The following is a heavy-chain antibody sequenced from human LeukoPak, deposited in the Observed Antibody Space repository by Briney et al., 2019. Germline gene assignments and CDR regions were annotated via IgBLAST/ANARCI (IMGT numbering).Heavy chain of an antibody. CDR3: ARVVIGGWFDP. CDR2: ISSSSNFI. V-gene: IGHV3-21*01. J-gene: IGHJ5*02. CDR1: GFTFTTLR. D-gene: IGHD3-16*01. Sequence: GGSLRLSCAASGFTFTTLRMTWVRQAPGKGLEWVSTISSSSNFIYYADSVKGRFTISRDNARNSMYLQMSSLRVEDTAVYYCARVVIGGWFDPWGQGTLVTVSS.